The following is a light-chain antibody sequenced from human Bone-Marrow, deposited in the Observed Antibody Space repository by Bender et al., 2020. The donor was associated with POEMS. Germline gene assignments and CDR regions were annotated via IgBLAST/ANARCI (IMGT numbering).Light chain of an antibody. CDR1: SSNTGSGYD. Sequence: QSVLTQPPSVSVAPGQRVTISCTGSSSNTGSGYDINWYQHLPGTAPKLLIYGYNNRPSGVPDRFSGSKSGTSASLAITGLQAEDEGDYYCATWDDSLRGPLFGGGTKLTVL. CDR3: ATWDDSLRGPL. J-gene: IGLJ2*01. CDR2: GYN. V-gene: IGLV1-40*01.